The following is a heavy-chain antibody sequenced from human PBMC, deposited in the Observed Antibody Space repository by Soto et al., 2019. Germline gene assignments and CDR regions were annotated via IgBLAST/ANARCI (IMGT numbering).Heavy chain of an antibody. CDR2: ISGSGGNT. CDR3: EKVPLKYSGSYFDY. D-gene: IGHD1-26*01. CDR1: GFTFSTYP. Sequence: EVQVLDSGGGLVQPGGSLRLSCAASGFTFSTYPMSWVRQAPGKGLEWVSIISGSGGNTDYADSVKGRFTMSRDNSNNTVYLQMNSLRAEDTAVYYCEKVPLKYSGSYFDYWGQGTLVTVSS. J-gene: IGHJ4*02. V-gene: IGHV3-23*01.